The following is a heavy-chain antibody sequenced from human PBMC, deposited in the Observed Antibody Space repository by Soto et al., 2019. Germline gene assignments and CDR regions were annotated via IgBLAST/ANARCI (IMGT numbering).Heavy chain of an antibody. CDR2: IYYSGST. CDR3: ARVSLRTDYRDYFHNWFDP. J-gene: IGHJ5*02. D-gene: IGHD4-17*01. Sequence: PSETLSLTCTVSGGSISSYYWSWIRQPPGKGLEWIGYIYYSGSTNYNPSLKSRVTISVDTSKNQFSLKLSSVTAADTAVYYCARVSLRTDYRDYFHNWFDPPGQGTLVTVPS. V-gene: IGHV4-59*01. CDR1: GGSISSYY.